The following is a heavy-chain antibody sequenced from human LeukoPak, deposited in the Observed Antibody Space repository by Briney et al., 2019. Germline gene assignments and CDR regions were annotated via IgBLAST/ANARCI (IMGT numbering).Heavy chain of an antibody. V-gene: IGHV1-46*01. CDR3: VRGTGTSFGYFDY. CDR2: INPNGGST. CDR1: GYTFTSYY. J-gene: IGHJ4*02. Sequence: ASVKVSCKASGYTFTSYYIHWVRQAPGQGLEWMGIINPNGGSTGYAQKVQGRVTLTRDTSTSTVYMELSSLRSEDTAVYYCVRGTGTSFGYFDYWGQGTLVTVSS. D-gene: IGHD1-14*01.